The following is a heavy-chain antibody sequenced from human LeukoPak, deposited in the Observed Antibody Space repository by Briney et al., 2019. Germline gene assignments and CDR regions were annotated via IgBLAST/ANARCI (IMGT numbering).Heavy chain of an antibody. V-gene: IGHV3-21*01. J-gene: IGHJ4*02. CDR2: ISSSSSYI. D-gene: IGHD3-3*01. CDR1: GFTFSSYS. CDR3: ARALTIFGVVVGY. Sequence: PGGSLRLSCAAPGFTFSSYSMNWVRQAPGKGLEWFSSISSSSSYIYYADSVKGRFTISRDNAKNSLYLQMNSLGAEDTAVYYCARALTIFGVVVGYWGQGTLVTVSS.